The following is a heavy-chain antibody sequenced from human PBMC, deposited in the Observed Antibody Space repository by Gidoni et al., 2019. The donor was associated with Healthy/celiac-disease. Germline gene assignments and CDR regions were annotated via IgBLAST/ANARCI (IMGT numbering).Heavy chain of an antibody. V-gene: IGHV3-7*01. CDR1: GFTFSSYW. CDR3: ARAEDCSSTSCYVIDY. Sequence: EVQLVESGGGLVQPGGSLRLSCAASGFTFSSYWMSWVRQAPGKGLEWVANIKQDGSEKYYVYSVKGRFTISRDNAKNSLYLQMNSLRAEDTAVYYCARAEDCSSTSCYVIDYWGQGTLVTVSS. D-gene: IGHD2-2*01. CDR2: IKQDGSEK. J-gene: IGHJ4*02.